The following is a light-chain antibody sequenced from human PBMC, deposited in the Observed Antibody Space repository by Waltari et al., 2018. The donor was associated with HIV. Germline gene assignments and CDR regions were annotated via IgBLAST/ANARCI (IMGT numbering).Light chain of an antibody. CDR2: RNN. CDR1: SSNIGSNY. V-gene: IGLV1-47*01. CDR3: AAWDDSLSGYV. Sequence: QSVLTQPPSASGTPGQRVPISCSGSSSNIGSNYVYCYQQLPGTAPKLLIYRNNQRPSGVPDRFSGSKSGTSASLAISGLRSEDEAEYYCAAWDDSLSGYVFGTGTKVTVL. J-gene: IGLJ1*01.